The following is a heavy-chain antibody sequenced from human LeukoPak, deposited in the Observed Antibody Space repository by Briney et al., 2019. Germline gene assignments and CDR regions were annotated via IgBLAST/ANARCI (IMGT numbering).Heavy chain of an antibody. J-gene: IGHJ4*02. D-gene: IGHD3-22*01. CDR3: AKDSHYYYYSSGIGD. CDR2: IIGDGGST. Sequence: GGSLRLSCAVSGVTFADCAMHWVRQAPRTCMEWVSLIIGDGGSTYSPDSVKGRFTLSTDHCKHSLYLQIDRQSTEHTALNYCAKDSHYYYYSSGIGDWGQGTLVTVSS. CDR1: GVTFADCA. V-gene: IGHV3-43*02.